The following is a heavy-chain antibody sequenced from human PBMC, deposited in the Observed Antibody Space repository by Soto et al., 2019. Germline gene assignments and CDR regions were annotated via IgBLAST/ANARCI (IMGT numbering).Heavy chain of an antibody. CDR2: INDEGNNA. D-gene: IGHD1-26*01. CDR1: GFIFKMYY. Sequence: GSLRLSCEASGFIFKMYYLHWVRQTPGKGPVWVARINDEGNNATYADSVKGRFTISRDNAKNTLYLQMDGLRVDDTGLYYCTRGPRVSSIGTGAYWGQGSLVTAPQ. CDR3: TRGPRVSSIGTGAY. J-gene: IGHJ4*02. V-gene: IGHV3-74*01.